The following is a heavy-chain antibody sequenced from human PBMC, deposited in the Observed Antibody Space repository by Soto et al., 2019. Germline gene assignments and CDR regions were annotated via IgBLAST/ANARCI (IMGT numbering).Heavy chain of an antibody. CDR1: GFSFNTYW. V-gene: IGHV3-7*01. CDR3: ARVNYGDYFYYYMDV. D-gene: IGHD4-17*01. CDR2: IKQDGSEK. Sequence: EVQLVESGGGLVQPGGSLRLSCGASGFSFNTYWMSWVRQAPGKGLEWVANIKQDGSEKSYVNSVKGRFTISRDNAKDSLYLQMDSLRAEDTVVYYCARVNYGDYFYYYMDVWGKGTTVTVSS. J-gene: IGHJ6*03.